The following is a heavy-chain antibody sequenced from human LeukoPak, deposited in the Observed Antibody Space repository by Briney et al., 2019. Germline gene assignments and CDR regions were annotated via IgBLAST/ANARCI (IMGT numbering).Heavy chain of an antibody. J-gene: IGHJ3*02. CDR2: IYYSGST. V-gene: IGHV4-59*01. CDR1: GYSISSYC. Sequence: PSETLSLTCTVSGYSISSYCWSWIRQPPGKGLEWIGFIYYSGSTNHNPSLRSRVTISVGTSKNQFSLKLSSVTAADTDVYYCARDYAFDIWGQGTMVTVSS. CDR3: ARDYAFDI.